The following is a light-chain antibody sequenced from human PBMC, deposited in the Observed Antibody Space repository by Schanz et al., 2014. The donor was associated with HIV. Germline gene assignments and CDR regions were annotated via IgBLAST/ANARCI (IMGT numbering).Light chain of an antibody. V-gene: IGLV2-14*03. CDR2: DVS. J-gene: IGLJ3*02. CDR1: SSDVGRYNY. Sequence: QSALTQPASVSGSPGQSITISCTGTSSDVGRYNYVSWYQQHPGKAPRLMIYDVSNRPSGVSNRFSGSKSGNTASLTISGLQAEDEADYYCSSYTFSSTLVFGGGTKLTVL. CDR3: SSYTFSSTLV.